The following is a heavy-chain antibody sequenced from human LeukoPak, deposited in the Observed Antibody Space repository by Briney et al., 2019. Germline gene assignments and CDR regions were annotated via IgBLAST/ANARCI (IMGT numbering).Heavy chain of an antibody. Sequence: ASVKVSCKASGYTFTSYDINWVRQATGQGLEWMGWMNPNSGSTGYAQKFQGRVTMTRNTSISTAYMELSSLRSEDTAVYYCARGEGGGNYYYYGMDVWGQGTTVTVSS. CDR2: MNPNSGST. CDR1: GYTFTSYD. V-gene: IGHV1-8*01. CDR3: ARGEGGGNYYYYGMDV. J-gene: IGHJ6*02. D-gene: IGHD3-16*01.